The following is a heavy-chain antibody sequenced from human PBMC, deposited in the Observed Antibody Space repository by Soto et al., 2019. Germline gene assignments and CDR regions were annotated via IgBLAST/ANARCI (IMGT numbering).Heavy chain of an antibody. J-gene: IGHJ3*02. Sequence: ASVKVSCTASVYTFTSYGISLVRQAPGQGLEWMGWISAYNGNTNYAQKLQGRVTMTTDTSTSTAYMELRSLRSDDTAVYYWARFFLGSSGWYLTTEERGFNSWGQGKMVT. CDR2: ISAYNGNT. V-gene: IGHV1-18*01. CDR3: ARFFLGSSGWYLTTEERGFNS. CDR1: VYTFTSYG. D-gene: IGHD6-19*01.